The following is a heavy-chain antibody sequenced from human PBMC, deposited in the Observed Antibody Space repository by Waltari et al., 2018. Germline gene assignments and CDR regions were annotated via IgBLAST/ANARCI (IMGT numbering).Heavy chain of an antibody. V-gene: IGHV4-38-2*02. D-gene: IGHD2-2*01. J-gene: IGHJ4*02. Sequence: QVQLQESGPGLVKPSETPSLTCTVSGYSISRGYYWGWLRQPPGKGLEWIGSIYHSGRTYYNPSLNSRVTISVDTSKNQFSLKLSSVTAADTAVYYCARGLVPYYFDYWGQGTLVTVSS. CDR1: GYSISRGYY. CDR2: IYHSGRT. CDR3: ARGLVPYYFDY.